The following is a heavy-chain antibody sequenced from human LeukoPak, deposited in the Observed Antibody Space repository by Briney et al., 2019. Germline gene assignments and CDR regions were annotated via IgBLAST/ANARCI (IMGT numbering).Heavy chain of an antibody. D-gene: IGHD4-23*01. V-gene: IGHV3-74*01. CDR2: IASDGSST. J-gene: IGHJ4*02. Sequence: GGSLRLSCAASGFTFSSYWMNWVRQAPGKGLVWVSRIASDGSSTTYADSVKGRFSISRDNAKNTLCLQMNSLRVEDTAVYYCARGRPHGNDYWGQGPLVTVSS. CDR3: ARGRPHGNDY. CDR1: GFTFSSYW.